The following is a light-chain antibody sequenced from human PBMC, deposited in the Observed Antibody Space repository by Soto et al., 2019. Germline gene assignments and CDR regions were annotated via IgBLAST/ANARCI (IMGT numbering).Light chain of an antibody. J-gene: IGKJ1*01. Sequence: EIVLTQSPDTLSLSPGERVTLSCRASQSVTNNYLAWYQQKPGQGPRLLIHGASSRAADTPDRFSGSGSGTDFTLTISRLEAEDFALVYCHQYGGTPGTFGQGTKVDIK. CDR3: HQYGGTPGT. CDR2: GAS. CDR1: QSVTNNY. V-gene: IGKV3-20*01.